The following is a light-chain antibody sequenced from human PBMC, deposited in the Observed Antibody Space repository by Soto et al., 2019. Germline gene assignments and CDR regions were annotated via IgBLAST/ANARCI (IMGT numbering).Light chain of an antibody. CDR2: DAS. V-gene: IGKV1-5*01. CDR1: QSIGGW. J-gene: IGKJ3*01. CDR3: QQYDSHATCT. Sequence: DIQMTQSPSTLSASVGDRVTITCRASQSIGGWLAWYQQKPGKAPKLLIYDASTLESGVPSRFSGSGSGTEFTLTISSLQPDDFASYYCQQYDSHATCTCGPGTKVDIK.